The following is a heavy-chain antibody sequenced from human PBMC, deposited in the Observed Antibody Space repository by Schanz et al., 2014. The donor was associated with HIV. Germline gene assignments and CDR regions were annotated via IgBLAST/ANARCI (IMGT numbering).Heavy chain of an antibody. CDR3: TKEVPPDV. V-gene: IGHV3-23*04. J-gene: IGHJ6*02. D-gene: IGHD1-1*01. CDR2: ISGNGGST. CDR1: GFTFSIYA. Sequence: VQLVESGGRLVKPGGSLRLSCAASGFTFSIYAMHWVRQAPGKGLEWVSGISGNGGSTYHADSVKGRFTISRDNSKNTLYLQMNSLRAEDTAVYYCTKEVPPDVWGQGTTVTVSS.